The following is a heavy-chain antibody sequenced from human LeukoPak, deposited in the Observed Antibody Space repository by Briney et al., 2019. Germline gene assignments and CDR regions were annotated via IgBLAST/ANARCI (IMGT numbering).Heavy chain of an antibody. D-gene: IGHD3-3*01. CDR2: ISGSGGST. Sequence: GGSLRLSCAASGFTFSSYAMSWVRQTPGKGLEWVSAISGSGGSTYYADSVKGRFTISKDNSKNTLYLQMNSLRAEDTAVYYCARETSSRYDFWSGYYGGGHFDYWGQGTLVTVSS. CDR1: GFTFSSYA. V-gene: IGHV3-23*01. CDR3: ARETSSRYDFWSGYYGGGHFDY. J-gene: IGHJ4*02.